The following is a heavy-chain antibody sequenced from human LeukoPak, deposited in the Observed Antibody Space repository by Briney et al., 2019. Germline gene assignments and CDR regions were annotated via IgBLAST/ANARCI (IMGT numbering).Heavy chain of an antibody. D-gene: IGHD2-2*03. CDR3: ARDFGYCDTNACSDALDI. Sequence: PSETLSLTCTVSGGSIRNGNYYWNWIRQPPGKGLEWIGYIYHDGTTYYSPSLKNRVLISLGRSENQISLKVNSVTAADTAMYFCARDFGYCDTNACSDALDIWGQGTMVVVSS. J-gene: IGHJ3*02. V-gene: IGHV4-30-2*01. CDR1: GGSIRNGNYY. CDR2: IYHDGTT.